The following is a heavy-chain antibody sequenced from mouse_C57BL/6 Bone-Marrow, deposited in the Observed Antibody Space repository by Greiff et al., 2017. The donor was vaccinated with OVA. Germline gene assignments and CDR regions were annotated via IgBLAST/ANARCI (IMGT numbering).Heavy chain of an antibody. Sequence: EVKVVESEGGLVQPGSSMKLSCTASGFTFSDYYMAWVRQVPEKGLEWVANINYDGSSTYYLDSLKSRFIISRDNAKNILYLQMSSLKSEDTATYYCARVYGYYAMDYWGQGTSVTVSS. J-gene: IGHJ4*01. V-gene: IGHV5-16*01. CDR2: INYDGSST. CDR3: ARVYGYYAMDY. CDR1: GFTFSDYY. D-gene: IGHD1-1*01.